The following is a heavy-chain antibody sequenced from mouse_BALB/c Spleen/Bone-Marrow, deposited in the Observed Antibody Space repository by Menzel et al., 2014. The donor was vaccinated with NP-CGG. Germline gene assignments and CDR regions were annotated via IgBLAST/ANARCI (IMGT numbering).Heavy chain of an antibody. Sequence: VQLQQSGAELAKPGASVMMSCKASGYTFTSYWMHWVKQRPGQALEWIGYINPSTGYTEFNQKFKDKATLTADKSSGTAYMHLSSLTSEDTAVYYCARGATVVARYFDSWGQGTTLTVSS. CDR3: ARGATVVARYFDS. D-gene: IGHD1-1*01. V-gene: IGHV1-7*01. J-gene: IGHJ2*01. CDR2: INPSTGYT. CDR1: GYTFTSYW.